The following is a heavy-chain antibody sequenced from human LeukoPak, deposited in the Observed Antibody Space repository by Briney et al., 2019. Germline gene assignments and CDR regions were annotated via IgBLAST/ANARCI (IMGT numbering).Heavy chain of an antibody. V-gene: IGHV3-53*01. CDR3: ARSFGYCTNGICSFDY. CDR1: GFTFSNYA. J-gene: IGHJ4*02. Sequence: PGGSLRLSCAASGFTFSNYAMSWVRQAPGKGLEWVSVIYSDGSTYYADSVKGRFTISRDNSKNTLYLLMNSLRAEDTAVYYCARSFGYCTNGICSFDYWGQGTLVTVSS. CDR2: IYSDGST. D-gene: IGHD2-8*01.